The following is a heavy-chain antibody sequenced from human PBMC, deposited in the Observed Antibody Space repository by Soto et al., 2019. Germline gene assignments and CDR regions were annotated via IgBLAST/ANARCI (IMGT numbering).Heavy chain of an antibody. Sequence: EGSKRLCYRASGFKISSFGMHWVSKAPGKGLEWVAVISYDGSNKYYADSVKGRFTISRDNSKNTLYLQMNSLRAEDTAVYYCAKGVWNLLHTWYFDLGGRGILVTVAS. CDR1: GFKISSFG. V-gene: IGHV3-30*18. CDR3: AKGVWNLLHTWYFDL. J-gene: IGHJ2*01. D-gene: IGHD1-1*01. CDR2: ISYDGSNK.